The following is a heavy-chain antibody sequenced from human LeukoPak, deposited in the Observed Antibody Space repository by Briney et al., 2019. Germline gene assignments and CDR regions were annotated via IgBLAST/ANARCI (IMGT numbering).Heavy chain of an antibody. Sequence: ASVTVFSEASGYTCTSYYRHWVRQAPGHGLEWMGIINPSGGSTSYAQKFQGRVTMTRDTSTSTVYMELSSLRSEDTAVYYCARVRARTGGFDYWGQGTLVTVSS. CDR2: INPSGGST. CDR3: ARVRARTGGFDY. CDR1: GYTCTSYY. V-gene: IGHV1-46*01. D-gene: IGHD2-15*01. J-gene: IGHJ4*02.